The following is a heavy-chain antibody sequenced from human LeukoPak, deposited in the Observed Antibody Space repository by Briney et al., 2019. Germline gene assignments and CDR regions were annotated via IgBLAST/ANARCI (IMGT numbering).Heavy chain of an antibody. D-gene: IGHD3-10*01. CDR3: AKGGGIDYYGSGSLNYYYGMDV. CDR1: GFTFSGYA. J-gene: IGHJ6*02. V-gene: IGHV3-23*01. CDR2: ISGSGGST. Sequence: GGSLRLSCAASGFTFSGYAMSWVRQAPGKGLEWVSAISGSGGSTYYADSVKGRFTISRDNSKNTLYLQMNSLRAEDTAVYYCAKGGGIDYYGSGSLNYYYGMDVWGQGTTVTVSS.